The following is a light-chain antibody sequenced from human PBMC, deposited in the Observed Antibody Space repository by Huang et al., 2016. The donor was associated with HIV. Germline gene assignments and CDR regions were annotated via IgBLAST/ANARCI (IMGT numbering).Light chain of an antibody. CDR2: GAS. Sequence: DIVLTQSPCTLSLSPGERATLSCRASPSVSSSYVGWYQQKPGQAPRLLIYGASSMASGIPDRFSGSGSGTDFTLTISRLEPEDFAVYYCQHYGSSPFTFGPGTKVDIK. V-gene: IGKV3-20*01. CDR3: QHYGSSPFT. CDR1: PSVSSSY. J-gene: IGKJ3*01.